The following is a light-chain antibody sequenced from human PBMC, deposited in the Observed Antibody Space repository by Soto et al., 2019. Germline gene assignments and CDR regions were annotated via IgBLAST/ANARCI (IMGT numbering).Light chain of an antibody. V-gene: IGKV1-39*01. CDR2: AAS. CDR1: QSINTY. J-gene: IGKJ1*01. CDR3: LQDFNYPWT. Sequence: DIQLTQSPSSLPASVGDRVTITCRASQSINTYLNWYQHKPGKAPNLLIYAASSLQSGVPSRFSGSGSGTDFTLTVTSLQPEDFASYYCLQDFNYPWTFGQGTKVDIK.